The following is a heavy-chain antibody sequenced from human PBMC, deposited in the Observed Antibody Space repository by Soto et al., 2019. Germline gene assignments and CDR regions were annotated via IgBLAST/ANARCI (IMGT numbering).Heavy chain of an antibody. V-gene: IGHV3-33*01. Sequence: QVQLVESGGGVVQPGRSLRLSCAASGFTFSSYGMHWVRQAPGKGLEWVAVIWYDGSNKYYADSVKGRFTISRDNSENTLYLQMNSLRAEDTAVYYCASPAAAGTGAFDIWGQGTMVTVSS. J-gene: IGHJ3*02. D-gene: IGHD6-13*01. CDR2: IWYDGSNK. CDR3: ASPAAAGTGAFDI. CDR1: GFTFSSYG.